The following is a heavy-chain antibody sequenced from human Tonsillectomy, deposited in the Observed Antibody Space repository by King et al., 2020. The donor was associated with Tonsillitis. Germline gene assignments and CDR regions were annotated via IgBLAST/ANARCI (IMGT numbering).Heavy chain of an antibody. V-gene: IGHV4-39*01. D-gene: IGHD5-18*01. CDR2: IYYSGIT. J-gene: IGHJ5*02. CDR3: ARHRVRGSSYGYSGWFDP. Sequence: QLQESGPRLVRPSETLSLTCTVSGGSISSSSYFWGWIRQPPGKGLEWIGSIYYSGITSYNPSLKSRVTISVDTSKNQFSLTLRSVTAADTAVYYCARHRVRGSSYGYSGWFDPWGQGTLVTVSS. CDR1: GGSISSSSYF.